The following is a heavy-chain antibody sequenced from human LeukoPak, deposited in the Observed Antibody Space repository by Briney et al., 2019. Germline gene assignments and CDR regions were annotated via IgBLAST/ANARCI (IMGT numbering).Heavy chain of an antibody. Sequence: GGSLRLSCAASGFRFDDHGMNWVRQAPGKGLEWVSGTSWNGGTTGYVDSVKGRFTISRDNAKNSLYLQMNSLRAEDTALYHCARDRSYGSFDYWGQGTLVTVSS. J-gene: IGHJ4*02. D-gene: IGHD5-18*01. CDR1: GFRFDDHG. CDR3: ARDRSYGSFDY. V-gene: IGHV3-20*01. CDR2: TSWNGGTT.